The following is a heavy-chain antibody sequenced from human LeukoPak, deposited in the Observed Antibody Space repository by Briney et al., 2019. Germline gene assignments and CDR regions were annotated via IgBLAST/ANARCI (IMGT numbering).Heavy chain of an antibody. CDR3: ARVNSVAAAGHYYYYMDV. Sequence: ASVKVSCKVSGYTLTELSMHWVRQAPGQGLEWMGIINPSGGSTSYAQKFQGRVTMTRDTSTSTVYMELSSLRSEDTAVYYCARVNSVAAAGHYYYYMDVWGKGTTVTVSS. J-gene: IGHJ6*03. CDR2: INPSGGST. V-gene: IGHV1-46*01. D-gene: IGHD6-13*01. CDR1: GYTLTELS.